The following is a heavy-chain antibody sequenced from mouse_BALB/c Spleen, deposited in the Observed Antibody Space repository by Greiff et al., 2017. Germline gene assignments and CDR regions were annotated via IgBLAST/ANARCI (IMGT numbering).Heavy chain of an antibody. J-gene: IGHJ4*01. CDR3: SRQNPTTLVATYHYAMDY. D-gene: IGHD1-1*01. Sequence: EVNLVESGGGLVQPGGSLKLSCAASGFNFSSYTMSWVRQTPEKRLEWVAYISNGGGSTHYPDTVKGRFTISRDNAKNTLYLQMSSLKAEDTAMYYCSRQNPTTLVATYHYAMDYWGQGTSVTVSS. V-gene: IGHV5-12-2*01. CDR1: GFNFSSYT. CDR2: ISNGGGST.